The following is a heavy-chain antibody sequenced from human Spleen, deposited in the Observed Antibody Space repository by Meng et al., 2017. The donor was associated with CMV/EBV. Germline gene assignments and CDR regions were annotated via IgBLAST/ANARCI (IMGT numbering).Heavy chain of an antibody. Sequence: SETLSLTCTVSSGSISNTDYYWGWIRQPPGKGLEWIGHMYYSGRTYYNPSLKSRITISVDTSKNQFSLKLSSVTAADTAVYYCAREEKTYYDFWSGGRDWFDPWGQGTLVTVSS. D-gene: IGHD3-3*01. J-gene: IGHJ5*02. CDR3: AREEKTYYDFWSGGRDWFDP. CDR2: MYYSGRT. CDR1: SGSISNTDYY. V-gene: IGHV4-39*02.